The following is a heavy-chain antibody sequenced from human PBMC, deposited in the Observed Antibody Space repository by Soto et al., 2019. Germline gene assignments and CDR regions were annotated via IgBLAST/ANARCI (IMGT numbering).Heavy chain of an antibody. V-gene: IGHV4-34*01. D-gene: IGHD1-1*01. Sequence: QVQLQQWGSGLLKPSETLSLTCAIYGGSFSDYYWHWIRQSPGKGLEWIGEIHLSGRVNFTPSLKSRTSLSMDTSRNQFFLTLRSVTAADTAAYFCARTPTRGANAWLDPWGRGHLVTVSS. J-gene: IGHJ5*02. CDR1: GGSFSDYY. CDR3: ARTPTRGANAWLDP. CDR2: IHLSGRV.